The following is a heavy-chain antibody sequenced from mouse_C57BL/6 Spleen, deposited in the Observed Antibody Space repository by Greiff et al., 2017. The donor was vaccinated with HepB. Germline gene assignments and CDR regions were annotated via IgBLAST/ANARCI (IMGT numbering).Heavy chain of an antibody. D-gene: IGHD2-2*01. CDR2: INYDGSST. CDR1: GFTFSDYY. Sequence: EVMLVESEGGLVQPGSSMKLSCTASGFTFSDYYMAWVRQVPEKGLEWVANINYDGSSTYYLDSLKSRFIISRDNAKNILYLQMSSLKSEDTATYYCAREGLRRFFAYWGQGTLVTVSA. J-gene: IGHJ3*01. CDR3: AREGLRRFFAY. V-gene: IGHV5-16*01.